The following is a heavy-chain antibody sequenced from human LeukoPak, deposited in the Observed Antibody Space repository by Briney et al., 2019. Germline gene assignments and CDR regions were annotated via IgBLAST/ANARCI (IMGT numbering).Heavy chain of an antibody. J-gene: IGHJ4*02. CDR3: ARGGYCGGDCYFYY. V-gene: IGHV4-38-2*02. Sequence: SETLSLTCTVSGYSISSGYYWGWIRQPPGNGLEWIGIIYHSGRTDYNPSLKSRVTISEDTSKNQFSLKLSSVTAADTAVYYCARGGYCGGDCYFYYWGQGTLVTVSS. CDR1: GYSISSGYY. CDR2: IYHSGRT. D-gene: IGHD2-21*02.